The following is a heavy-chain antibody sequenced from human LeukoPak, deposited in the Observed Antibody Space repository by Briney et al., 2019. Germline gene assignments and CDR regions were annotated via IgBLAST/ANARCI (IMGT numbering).Heavy chain of an antibody. CDR3: AREAVRGGSWFDP. Sequence: SETLSLTCTVSGGSISSYYWSWIRQPPGKGLEWIGYIYYSGSTNYNPSLKSRVTISVDTSKNQFSLKLSSVTAADTAVYYCAREAVRGGSWFDPWGQGTLVTVSS. D-gene: IGHD3-10*01. CDR1: GGSISSYY. J-gene: IGHJ5*02. V-gene: IGHV4-59*01. CDR2: IYYSGST.